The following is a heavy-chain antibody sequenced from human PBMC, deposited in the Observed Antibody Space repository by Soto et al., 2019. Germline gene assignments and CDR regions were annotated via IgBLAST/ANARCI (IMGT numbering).Heavy chain of an antibody. Sequence: EVQLVESGGGVVRPGGSQRLSCAASGFTFDDYGMSWVRQAPGKGLEWVSGINWNGGSTGYADSVKGRFTISRDNAKNSLYLQMNSLRAEDTALYHCARDSYAGVANIPYFDYWGQGTLVTVSS. J-gene: IGHJ4*02. V-gene: IGHV3-20*01. CDR2: INWNGGST. CDR3: ARDSYAGVANIPYFDY. CDR1: GFTFDDYG. D-gene: IGHD3-3*01.